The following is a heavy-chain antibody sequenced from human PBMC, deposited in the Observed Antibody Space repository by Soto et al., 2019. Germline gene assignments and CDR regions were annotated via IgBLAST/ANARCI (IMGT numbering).Heavy chain of an antibody. CDR3: AREVQFFYFDY. Sequence: QVQLQESGPGLVKPSQTLSLTCAVSGGSISTRVYYWTWIRQHPGKALEWIGDIYYSGSTYSSPSLKSRVTISVDTSKNQLSLELRSVTAADTAVYYCAREVQFFYFDYWGQGILVTVSS. D-gene: IGHD3-3*01. CDR2: IYYSGST. V-gene: IGHV4-31*11. CDR1: GGSISTRVYY. J-gene: IGHJ4*02.